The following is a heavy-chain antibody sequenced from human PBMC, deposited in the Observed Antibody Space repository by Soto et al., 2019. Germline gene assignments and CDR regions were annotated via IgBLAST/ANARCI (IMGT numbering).Heavy chain of an antibody. D-gene: IGHD3-22*01. Sequence: ASVKVYCKASGGTFSSYAISWVRQAPGQGLEWMGGIIPIFGTANYAQKFQGRVTITADESTSTAYMELSSLRSEDTAVYYCARFPFGYDISGYFDYWGQGTLVTVSS. CDR3: ARFPFGYDISGYFDY. CDR2: IIPIFGTA. CDR1: GGTFSSYA. V-gene: IGHV1-69*13. J-gene: IGHJ4*02.